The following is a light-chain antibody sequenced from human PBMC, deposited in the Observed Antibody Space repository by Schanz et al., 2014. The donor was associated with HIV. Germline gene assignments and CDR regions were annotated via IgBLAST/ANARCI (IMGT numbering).Light chain of an antibody. CDR3: QQYGSSPWT. V-gene: IGKV3-20*01. J-gene: IGKJ1*01. CDR1: QTVSNTF. CDR2: GAS. Sequence: EIVLTQSPDTLSLSPGERATLSCRASQTVSNTFLAWYQQKLGQAPRLLIYGASSRAAGIPDRFSGSGSGTDFTLTISRLEPEDFAVYYCQQYGSSPWTFGQGTKVESK.